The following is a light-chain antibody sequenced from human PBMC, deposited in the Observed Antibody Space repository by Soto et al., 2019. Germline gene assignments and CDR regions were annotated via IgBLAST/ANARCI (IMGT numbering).Light chain of an antibody. CDR1: QSVSSN. CDR2: GAS. V-gene: IGKV3D-15*01. CDR3: QQYNNWPLT. Sequence: EIVMTQSPATLSVSPGERATLSCRASQSVSSNLAWYQQKPGQAPRLLIYGASIRATGIPARFSGSGSGTEFTLTISSLQFEDFAVYYCQQYNNWPLTFGGGTKV. J-gene: IGKJ4*01.